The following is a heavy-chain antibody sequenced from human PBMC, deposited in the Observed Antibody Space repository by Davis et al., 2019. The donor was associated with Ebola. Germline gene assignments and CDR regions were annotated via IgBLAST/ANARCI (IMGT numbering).Heavy chain of an antibody. CDR3: ARGVGDTIFGVAHTLGAFDI. Sequence: SETLSLTCAVSGGSISSSNWWSWVRQPPGKGLEWIGEIYHSGSTNYNPSLKSRVTISVDTSKNQFSLKLSSVTAADTAVYYCARGVGDTIFGVAHTLGAFDIWGQGTMVTVSS. CDR1: GGSISSSNW. J-gene: IGHJ3*02. CDR2: IYHSGST. D-gene: IGHD3-3*01. V-gene: IGHV4-4*02.